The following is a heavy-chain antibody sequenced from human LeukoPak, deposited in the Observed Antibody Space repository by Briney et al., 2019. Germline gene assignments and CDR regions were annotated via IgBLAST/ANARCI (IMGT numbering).Heavy chain of an antibody. CDR1: GFSFSTYQ. V-gene: IGHV3-48*03. J-gene: IGHJ4*02. CDR3: VTGLGSSDYYLRYFDN. D-gene: IGHD3-22*01. Sequence: SGGSLRLSCTASGFSFSTYQMNWVRQAPGKGLKWVSYISSSGSAIYYADSVKGRFTISRDNAKNSLYLQMNSLRDEDTAVYYCVTGLGSSDYYLRYFDNWGQGTLVTVSS. CDR2: ISSSGSAI.